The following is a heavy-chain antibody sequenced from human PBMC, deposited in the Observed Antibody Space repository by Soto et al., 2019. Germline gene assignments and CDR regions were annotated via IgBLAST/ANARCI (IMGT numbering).Heavy chain of an antibody. CDR1: GFTFSSYA. CDR3: ERDSSFGEAGIAAAGFN. V-gene: IGHV3-30-3*01. J-gene: IGHJ4*02. D-gene: IGHD6-13*01. Sequence: HPGGSLRLSCAASGFTFSSYAMHWVRQAPGKGLEWVAVISYDGSNKYYADSVKGRFTISRDNSKNTLYLQMNSLRAEDTAVYYSERDSSFGEAGIAAAGFNWGQGTLVTVSS. CDR2: ISYDGSNK.